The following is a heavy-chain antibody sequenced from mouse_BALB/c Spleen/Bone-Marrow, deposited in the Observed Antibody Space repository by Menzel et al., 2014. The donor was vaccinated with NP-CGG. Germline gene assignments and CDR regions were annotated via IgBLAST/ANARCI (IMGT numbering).Heavy chain of an antibody. CDR2: INPNNGNT. CDR1: GYTFTSYY. CDR3: TRRDY. V-gene: IGHV1S81*02. J-gene: IGHJ2*01. Sequence: VQLQQSGAELVKPGASVKLSCKASGYTFTSYYMYWVKQRPGQGLECIGGINPNNGNTNFSETFKSKATLTVDKSSSTAYMQLSSLTSEDSAVYYCTRRDYWGQGTTLTVSS.